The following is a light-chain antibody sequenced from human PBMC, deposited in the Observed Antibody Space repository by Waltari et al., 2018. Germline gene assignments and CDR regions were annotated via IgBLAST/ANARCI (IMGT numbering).Light chain of an antibody. CDR2: VAS. J-gene: IGKJ4*01. Sequence: DIQMTQSPSSLSASVGDRVTITCRASRGISNYLAWYQQNPGKAPQLLTYVASTLQSGVPSRFSGSGSGTEFTLTISSLQPEDFATYYCQQLNSYPLTFGGGTKVEIK. CDR3: QQLNSYPLT. V-gene: IGKV1-9*01. CDR1: RGISNY.